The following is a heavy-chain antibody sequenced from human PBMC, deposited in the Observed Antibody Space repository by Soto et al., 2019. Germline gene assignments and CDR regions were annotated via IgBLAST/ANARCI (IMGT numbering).Heavy chain of an antibody. CDR3: AKDRYSSSWSRGYYFDY. V-gene: IGHV1-46*01. Sequence: ASVKVSCKASGYTFTSYYMHWVRQAPGQGLEWMGIINPSGGSTSYAQKFQGRVTMTRDTSTSTVYMELSSLRAEDTAVYYCAKDRYSSSWSRGYYFDYWGQGTPVTVSS. D-gene: IGHD6-13*01. J-gene: IGHJ4*02. CDR2: INPSGGST. CDR1: GYTFTSYY.